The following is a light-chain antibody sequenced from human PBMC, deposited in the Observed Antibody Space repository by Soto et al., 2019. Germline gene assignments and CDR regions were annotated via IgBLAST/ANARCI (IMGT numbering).Light chain of an antibody. CDR2: RNN. CDR3: AAWDDSLSGYV. Sequence: SAPTQPPSASGAPGPKVTLSFSGSSSNIGSNYVYWYQQLPGTAPKLLIYRNNQRPSGVPDRFSGSKSGTSASLAISGLRSEDEADYYCAAWDDSLSGYVFGTGTKVTVL. V-gene: IGLV1-47*01. J-gene: IGLJ1*01. CDR1: SSNIGSNY.